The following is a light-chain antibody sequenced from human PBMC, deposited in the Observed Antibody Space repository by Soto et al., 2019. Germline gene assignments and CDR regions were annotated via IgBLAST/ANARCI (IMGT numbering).Light chain of an antibody. J-gene: IGKJ5*01. V-gene: IGKV3-15*01. CDR3: QQYNNWPPIT. CDR2: DAA. Sequence: VVRTQSPDTLSVSPGERATLACRSSRGIKSNLAWYQQRPGQAPRLLIYDAATRATGVPARFSGSGSGTEFTLTISSLQSEDFAVYYCQQYNNWPPITFGQGTRLEI. CDR1: RGIKSN.